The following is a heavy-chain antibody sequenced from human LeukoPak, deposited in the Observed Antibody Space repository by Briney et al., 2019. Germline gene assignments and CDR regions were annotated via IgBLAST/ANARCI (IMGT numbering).Heavy chain of an antibody. CDR2: IYYSGST. CDR3: ARDEYSSSRHFAP. D-gene: IGHD6-6*01. Sequence: PSETLSLTCTVSGGSISSSSYYWGWIRQPPGKGLEWIGSIYYSGSTYYNPSLKSRVTISVDTSKNQFSLKLSSVTAADTAVYYYARDEYSSSRHFAPWGQGTLVTVSS. V-gene: IGHV4-39*01. J-gene: IGHJ5*02. CDR1: GGSISSSSYY.